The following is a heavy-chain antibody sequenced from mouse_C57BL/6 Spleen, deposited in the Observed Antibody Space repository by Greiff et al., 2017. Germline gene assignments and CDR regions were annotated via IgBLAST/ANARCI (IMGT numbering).Heavy chain of an antibody. CDR3: VRNYDYDYYAMDY. CDR1: GFSFNTYA. D-gene: IGHD2-4*01. J-gene: IGHJ4*01. CDR2: IRSKSNNYAT. V-gene: IGHV10-1*01. Sequence: EVHLVESGGGLVQPKGSLKLSCAASGFSFNTYAMNWVRQAPGKGLEWVARIRSKSNNYATYYADSVKDRFTISRDDSESMLYLQMNNLKTEDTAMYYCVRNYDYDYYAMDYWGQGTSVTVSS.